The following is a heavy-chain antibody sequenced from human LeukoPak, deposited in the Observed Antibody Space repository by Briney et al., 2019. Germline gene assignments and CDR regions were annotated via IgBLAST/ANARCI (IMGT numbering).Heavy chain of an antibody. V-gene: IGHV3-23*01. CDR1: GFTFSSYA. J-gene: IGHJ3*02. CDR2: ISGSGGGT. D-gene: IGHD2-2*01. CDR3: AKPTCSSTSCYSRMDAFDI. Sequence: GGSLRLSCAASGFTFSSYAMSWVRQAPGKGLEWVSAISGSGGGTYYADSVKSRFTISRDNSKNTLYLQLTSLRAEDTAVYYCAKPTCSSTSCYSRMDAFDIWGQGTMVTVSS.